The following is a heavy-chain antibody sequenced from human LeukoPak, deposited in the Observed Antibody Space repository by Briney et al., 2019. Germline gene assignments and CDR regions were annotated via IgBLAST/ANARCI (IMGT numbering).Heavy chain of an antibody. Sequence: SVTVSCKASGGTFSSYAISWVRQAPGQGLEWMGRIIPILGIANYAQKFQGRVTITADKSTSTAYMELRSLRSDDTAVYYCARETCSSTSCYQSDYWGQGTLVTVSS. CDR3: ARETCSSTSCYQSDY. D-gene: IGHD2-2*01. CDR1: GGTFSSYA. J-gene: IGHJ4*02. V-gene: IGHV1-69*04. CDR2: IIPILGIA.